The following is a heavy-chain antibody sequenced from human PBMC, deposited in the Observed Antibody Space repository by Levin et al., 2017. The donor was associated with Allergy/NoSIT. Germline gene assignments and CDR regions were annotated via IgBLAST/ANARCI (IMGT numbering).Heavy chain of an antibody. CDR1: GFTFSSYS. CDR2: ISSSSSYI. Sequence: TGGSLRLSCAASGFTFSSYSMNWVRQAPGKGLEWVSSISSSSSYIYYADSVKGRFTVSRDNAKNSLYLQMNSLRAEDTAVYYCARDTYYYDSSGYYYYYYYGMDVWGQGTTVTVSS. D-gene: IGHD3-22*01. CDR3: ARDTYYYDSSGYYYYYYYGMDV. V-gene: IGHV3-21*01. J-gene: IGHJ6*02.